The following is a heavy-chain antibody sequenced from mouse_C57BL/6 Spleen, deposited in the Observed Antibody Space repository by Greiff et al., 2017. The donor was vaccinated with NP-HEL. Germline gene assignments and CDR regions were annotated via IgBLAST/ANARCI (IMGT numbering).Heavy chain of an antibody. CDR2: INPNNGGT. D-gene: IGHD1-1*01. Sequence: EVQLQQSGPELVKPGASVKMSCKASGYTFTDYNMHWVKQSHGKSLEWIGYINPNNGGTSYNQKFKGKATLTVNKSSSTAYMELRSLTSEDSAVYYGLYYYGRAYYYAMDYWGQGTSVTVSS. CDR1: GYTFTDYN. J-gene: IGHJ4*01. CDR3: LYYYGRAYYYAMDY. V-gene: IGHV1-22*01.